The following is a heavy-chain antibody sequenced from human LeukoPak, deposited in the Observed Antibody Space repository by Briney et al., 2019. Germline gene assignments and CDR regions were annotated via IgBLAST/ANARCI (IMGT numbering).Heavy chain of an antibody. CDR3: ARLGGDTYYFGSASYPNWYFDL. CDR1: GYTLTSYW. J-gene: IGHJ2*01. V-gene: IGHV5-51*01. Sequence: GESLKISCQASGYTLTSYWIGWVRQMPGKGLECMGIIYPDDSDTTYSPFFQGQVTISADKSFRTAYLQWSSLKASDTAIYYCARLGGDTYYFGSASYPNWYFDLWGRGTLVTVSS. D-gene: IGHD3-10*01. CDR2: IYPDDSDT.